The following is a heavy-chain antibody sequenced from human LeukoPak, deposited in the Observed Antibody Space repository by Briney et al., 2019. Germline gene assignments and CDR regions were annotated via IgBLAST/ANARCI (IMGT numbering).Heavy chain of an antibody. CDR2: IYYSGST. J-gene: IGHJ4*02. CDR1: GGSLSSTGYF. Sequence: SETLSLPCTVSGGSLSSTGYFWGWIRQPPGKGLEWIVSIYYSGSTYCNPSLKSRVTISIDTSRNQFSLKLSSVMAADTAVYYCARHLATDGGRSLDYWGQGTLVTVSS. CDR3: ARHLATDGGRSLDY. V-gene: IGHV4-39*01. D-gene: IGHD3-16*01.